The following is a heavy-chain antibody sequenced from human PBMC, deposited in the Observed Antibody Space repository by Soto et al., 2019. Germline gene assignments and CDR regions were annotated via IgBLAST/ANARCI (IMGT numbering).Heavy chain of an antibody. CDR2: SSTNNRNT. CDR1: GYTFTNYG. CDR3: AKRGWESGDGFDI. J-gene: IGHJ3*02. Sequence: ASVKVSCKASGYTFTNYGITWVRQAPGQGLEWMGWSSTNNRNTNNAHNFQGRVTITTDTSTSTAYMELLSLRSDDTAVYYCAKRGWESGDGFDIWGQGTKVTVSS. D-gene: IGHD3-16*01. V-gene: IGHV1-18*04.